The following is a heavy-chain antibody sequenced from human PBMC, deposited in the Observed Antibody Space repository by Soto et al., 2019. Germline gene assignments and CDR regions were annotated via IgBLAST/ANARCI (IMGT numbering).Heavy chain of an antibody. J-gene: IGHJ5*02. V-gene: IGHV4-30-2*01. Sequence: PSETLSLTCVVSGGSISSGFYSWSWIRQPPGQGLEWIGYIYNSGNTYYNPSLMSRVTISVDRSQNHFSLKLTSVTAADTAVYYCARGSDGVWNWFDPWGQGTQVTVSS. CDR2: IYNSGNT. D-gene: IGHD2-21*02. CDR3: ARGSDGVWNWFDP. CDR1: GGSISSGFYS.